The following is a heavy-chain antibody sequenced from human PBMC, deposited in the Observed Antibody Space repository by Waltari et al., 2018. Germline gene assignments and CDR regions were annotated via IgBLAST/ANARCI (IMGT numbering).Heavy chain of an antibody. CDR3: AKDRWRYYYDSSGPEFDY. D-gene: IGHD3-22*01. Sequence: EVQLLESGGGLVQPGGSLRLSCSASGFTFSSYAMSWVRQAPGQGLEWVSAISGSGGSTYYADSVKGRFTISRDNSKNTLYLQMNSLRAEDTAVYYCAKDRWRYYYDSSGPEFDYWGQGTLVTVSS. CDR2: ISGSGGST. CDR1: GFTFSSYA. J-gene: IGHJ4*02. V-gene: IGHV3-23*01.